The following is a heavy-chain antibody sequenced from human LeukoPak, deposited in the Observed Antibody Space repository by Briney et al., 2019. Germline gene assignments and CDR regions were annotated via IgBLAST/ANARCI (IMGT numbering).Heavy chain of an antibody. CDR3: ARGWQIYFDY. V-gene: IGHV4-34*01. CDR2: INHSGST. Sequence: PSETLSLTCAVYGGSFSGYYWSWIRQPPGKGLEWIGEINHSGSTNYNPSLKSRVTISVDTSKNQFSLKLSSVTAADTAVYYCARGWQIYFDYWGQGTLVTVSS. CDR1: GGSFSGYY. J-gene: IGHJ4*02.